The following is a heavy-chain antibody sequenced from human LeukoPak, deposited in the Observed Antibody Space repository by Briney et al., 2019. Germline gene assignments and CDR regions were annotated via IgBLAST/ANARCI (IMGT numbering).Heavy chain of an antibody. CDR3: ARAVKAARLRHYYMDV. Sequence: ASVKVSCKASGYTFTNYGISWVRQAPGQGLECMGWINPNSGGTNFAQKFQGRVTMTRDTSISTAYMELSSLRSDDTAVYYCARAVKAARLRHYYMDVWGKGTTVTVSS. V-gene: IGHV1-2*02. CDR1: GYTFTNYG. CDR2: INPNSGGT. D-gene: IGHD2-15*01. J-gene: IGHJ6*03.